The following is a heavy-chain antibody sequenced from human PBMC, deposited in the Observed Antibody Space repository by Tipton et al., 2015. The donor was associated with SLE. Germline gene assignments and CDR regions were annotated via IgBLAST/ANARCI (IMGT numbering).Heavy chain of an antibody. CDR2: IRYDGSNK. V-gene: IGHV3-30*02. Sequence: GSLRLSRAASGFTFSSYGMHWVRQAPGKGLEWVAFIRYDGSNKYYADSVKGRFTISRDNSKNTLYLQMNSLRAEDTAVYYCAKHGLPAYGMSYGMDVWGQGATVTVSS. D-gene: IGHD2-15*01. J-gene: IGHJ6*02. CDR3: AKHGLPAYGMSYGMDV. CDR1: GFTFSSYG.